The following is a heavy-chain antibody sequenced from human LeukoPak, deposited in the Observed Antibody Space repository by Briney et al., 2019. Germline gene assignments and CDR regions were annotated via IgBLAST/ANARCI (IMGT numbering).Heavy chain of an antibody. J-gene: IGHJ6*02. Sequence: GGSLRLSCTTSGFTFGDHAMCWVRQAPGKGLEWVGFIRSEAYGGTTEYAASVKGRFTISRDDSIGIAYLQMNSLKTEDTALYYCASGPIHLWLYYGMDLWGQGTTVTVSS. CDR1: GFTFGDHA. CDR3: ASGPIHLWLYYGMDL. CDR2: IRSEAYGGTT. D-gene: IGHD5-18*01. V-gene: IGHV3-49*04.